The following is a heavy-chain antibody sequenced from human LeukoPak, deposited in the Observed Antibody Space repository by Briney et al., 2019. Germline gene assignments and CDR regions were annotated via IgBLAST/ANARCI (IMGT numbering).Heavy chain of an antibody. Sequence: GGSLRLSCAASGFTFSSYSMNWVRQAPEKGLEWVSSISSSSSYIYYADSVKGRFTISRDNSKNTLYLQMNSLRAEDTAVYYCVSTVTTNYWGQGTLVTVSS. CDR2: ISSSSSYI. V-gene: IGHV3-21*01. J-gene: IGHJ4*02. CDR3: VSTVTTNY. CDR1: GFTFSSYS. D-gene: IGHD4-17*01.